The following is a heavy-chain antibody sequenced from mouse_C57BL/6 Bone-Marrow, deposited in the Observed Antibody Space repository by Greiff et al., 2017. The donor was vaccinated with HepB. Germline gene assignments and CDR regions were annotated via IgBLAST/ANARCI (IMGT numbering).Heavy chain of an antibody. D-gene: IGHD2-2*01. CDR2: SRNKANDYTT. V-gene: IGHV7-1*01. Sequence: EVKLMESGGGLVQSGRSLRLSCATSGFTFSDFYMEWVRQAPGKGLEWIAASRNKANDYTTEYSASVKGRFIVSRDTSQSILYLQMNALRAEDTAIYYCARDPGSFFDVWGTGTTVTVSS. J-gene: IGHJ1*03. CDR1: GFTFSDFY. CDR3: ARDPGSFFDV.